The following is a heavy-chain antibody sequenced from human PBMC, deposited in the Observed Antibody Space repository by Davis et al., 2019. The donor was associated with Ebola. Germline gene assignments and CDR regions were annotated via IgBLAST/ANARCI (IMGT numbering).Heavy chain of an antibody. D-gene: IGHD2-15*01. CDR2: ISAGGSPI. J-gene: IGHJ6*02. Sequence: GGPLRPPCAPPGSSFSSSDMRWLRLPPGNGLASDSCISAGGSPISYAESVKGRFTLSGDNAKNSLFLQMNSLKVEDTAVYYCARDLGGGCYWGPCIYDAMDVWGQGTTVAVSS. CDR1: GSSFSSSD. CDR3: ARDLGGGCYWGPCIYDAMDV. V-gene: IGHV3-48*03.